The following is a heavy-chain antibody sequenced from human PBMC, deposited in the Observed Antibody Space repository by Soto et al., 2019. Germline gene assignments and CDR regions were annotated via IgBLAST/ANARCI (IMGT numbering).Heavy chain of an antibody. D-gene: IGHD2-2*01. J-gene: IGHJ5*02. Sequence: QVQLVQSGAEVKKPGASVKVSCKASGYTFTSYAMHWVRQAPGQRLEWMGWINAGNGNTKYSQKCQGRVTITRDTSASTAYMELSSLRSEDTAVYYCARGRCSSTSCYGGLDPWGQGTLVTVSS. V-gene: IGHV1-3*01. CDR3: ARGRCSSTSCYGGLDP. CDR1: GYTFTSYA. CDR2: INAGNGNT.